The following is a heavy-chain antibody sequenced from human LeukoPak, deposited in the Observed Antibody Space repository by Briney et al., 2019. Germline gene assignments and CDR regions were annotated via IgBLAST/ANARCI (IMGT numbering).Heavy chain of an antibody. CDR2: ISGSGNNT. D-gene: IGHD2-2*01. Sequence: PGGSLRLSCAASGFTFSDYYMSWVRQAPGKGLEWVSGISGSGNNTYYTDTVKGRFTISRDNSKNTLYLQMNSLRAGDTAVYFCAKFGRPAAGTLWGQGTLATVSS. V-gene: IGHV3-23*01. J-gene: IGHJ4*02. CDR3: AKFGRPAAGTL. CDR1: GFTFSDYY.